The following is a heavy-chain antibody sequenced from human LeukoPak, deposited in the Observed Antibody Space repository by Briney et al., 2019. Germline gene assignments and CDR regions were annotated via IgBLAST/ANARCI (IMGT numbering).Heavy chain of an antibody. J-gene: IGHJ4*02. Sequence: SETLPLTCTVSGGSISSGEYYWSWIVQPPWKDLEWIGYIYYSGSTYYNPSLKSLVIISVDTYNNQFCLTLSFVTAVDTAVYFCARAEWAAVDYWGQGTLVTVSS. D-gene: IGHD1-14*01. CDR2: IYYSGST. V-gene: IGHV4-30-4*08. CDR1: GGSISSGEYY. CDR3: ARAEWAAVDY.